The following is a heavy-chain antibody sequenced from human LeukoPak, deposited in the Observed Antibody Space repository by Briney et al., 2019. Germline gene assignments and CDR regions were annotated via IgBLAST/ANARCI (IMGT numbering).Heavy chain of an antibody. CDR2: IRGSADST. CDR1: GFTFSTYA. D-gene: IGHD2-21*02. V-gene: IGHV3-23*01. CDR3: ASFGGAGYCGGNCYRWFDS. Sequence: GGSLRLSCAASGFTFSTYAMSWVRQAPGKGLEWVSGIRGSADSTYYADSVKGRFTISRDNSKNTLYLQMNRLRAEDTAVYYCASFGGAGYCGGNCYRWFDSWGQGTLVTVSS. J-gene: IGHJ5*01.